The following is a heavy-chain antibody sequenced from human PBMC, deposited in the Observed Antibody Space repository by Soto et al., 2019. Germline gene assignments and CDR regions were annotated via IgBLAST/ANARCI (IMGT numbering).Heavy chain of an antibody. V-gene: IGHV3-23*01. CDR2: ISGSGGST. Sequence: PGGSLRLSCAASGFTFSSYAMSWVRQAPGKGLEWVSAISGSGGSTYYADSVKGRFTISRDNSKNTLYLQMNSLRAEDTAVYYCAKTSQDIVVVVAATSYFDYWGQGTLVTVSS. CDR3: AKTSQDIVVVVAATSYFDY. CDR1: GFTFSSYA. D-gene: IGHD2-15*01. J-gene: IGHJ4*02.